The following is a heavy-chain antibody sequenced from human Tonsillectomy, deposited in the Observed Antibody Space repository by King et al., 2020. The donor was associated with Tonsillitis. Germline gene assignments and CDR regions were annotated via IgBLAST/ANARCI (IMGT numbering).Heavy chain of an antibody. J-gene: IGHJ4*02. D-gene: IGHD3-22*01. CDR3: ARDYYDSSGYWFDY. CDR1: GGTFSSYA. CDR2: LIPLFGTA. V-gene: IGHV1-69*01. Sequence: QLVQSGAEVKKPGSSVKVSCKASGGTFSSYAISWVRQAPGQGLEWMGGLIPLFGTANYAQKFQGRITIIADESTRTADMELSSLRSEDTAVYYCARDYYDSSGYWFDYWGQGILVTVSS.